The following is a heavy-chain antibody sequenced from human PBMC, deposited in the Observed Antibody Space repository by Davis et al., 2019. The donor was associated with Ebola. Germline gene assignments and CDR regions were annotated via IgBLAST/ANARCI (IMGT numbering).Heavy chain of an antibody. D-gene: IGHD2-2*01. Sequence: SETLSLTCTVSGGSISSYYWSWIRQPPGKGLEWIGSIYYSGSTYYNPSLKSRVTISVDTSKNQFSLKLSSVTAADTAVYYCARMYIVLVPAAMLRSENWFDPWGQGTLVTVSS. V-gene: IGHV4-39*07. CDR2: IYYSGST. J-gene: IGHJ5*02. CDR1: GGSISSYY. CDR3: ARMYIVLVPAAMLRSENWFDP.